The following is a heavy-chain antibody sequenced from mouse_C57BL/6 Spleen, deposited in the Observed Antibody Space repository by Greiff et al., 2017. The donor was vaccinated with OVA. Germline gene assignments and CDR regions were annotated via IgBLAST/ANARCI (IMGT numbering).Heavy chain of an antibody. Sequence: EVKLVESGGGLVKPGGSLKLSCAASGFTFSSYTMSWVRQTPEKRLEWVATISGGGGNTYYPDSVKGRFTISRDNAKNTLYLQMSSLRSEDTALYYRARRGTAQALYAMDYWGQGTSVTVSS. CDR3: ARRGTAQALYAMDY. CDR1: GFTFSSYT. V-gene: IGHV5-9*01. CDR2: ISGGGGNT. J-gene: IGHJ4*01. D-gene: IGHD3-2*02.